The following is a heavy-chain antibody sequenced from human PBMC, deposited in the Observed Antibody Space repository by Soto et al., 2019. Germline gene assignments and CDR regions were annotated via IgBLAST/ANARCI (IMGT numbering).Heavy chain of an antibody. CDR2: SRNKANRYTT. CDR3: SREFGDAYFDL. D-gene: IGHD3-16*01. V-gene: IGHV3-72*01. J-gene: IGHJ2*01. Sequence: EVQLVESGGGLVQPGGSLRLSCAASGFTLSDHYVDWVRQAPGKGLEWVGRSRNKANRYTTEYATSVKGRFTISRDDSKNSLYLQMNSLKTEDTAVYFCSREFGDAYFDLWGRGTLVTVSS. CDR1: GFTLSDHY.